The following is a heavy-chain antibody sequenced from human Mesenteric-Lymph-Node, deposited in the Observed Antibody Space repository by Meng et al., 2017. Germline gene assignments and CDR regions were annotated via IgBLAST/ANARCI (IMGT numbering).Heavy chain of an antibody. CDR2: INEDGSTT. CDR3: AGNWGSDY. Sequence: EVRGVAPVGAFVQQGGPLRLSRAASGFTFSSTWMHWGRPAPGKGLVWVSRINEDGSTTSYADSVKGRFTISRDNAKNTLYLEMNSLRAEDTAVYYCAGNWGSDYWGQGTLVTVSS. V-gene: IGHV3-74*01. D-gene: IGHD7-27*01. J-gene: IGHJ4*02. CDR1: GFTFSSTW.